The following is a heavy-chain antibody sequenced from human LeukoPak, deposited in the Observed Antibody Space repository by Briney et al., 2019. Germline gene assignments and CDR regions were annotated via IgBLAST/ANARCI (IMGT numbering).Heavy chain of an antibody. J-gene: IGHJ5*02. CDR2: IYTSGST. CDR3: ARDATMVRDLVLANWFDP. D-gene: IGHD3-10*01. CDR1: GGSIRSYY. Sequence: SETLSLTCTVSGGSIRSYYWSWIRQPAGKGLEWIGRIYTSGSTNYNPSLKSRVTMSVDTSKNQFSLKLSSVTAADTAVYYCARDATMVRDLVLANWFDPWGQGTLVTVSS. V-gene: IGHV4-4*07.